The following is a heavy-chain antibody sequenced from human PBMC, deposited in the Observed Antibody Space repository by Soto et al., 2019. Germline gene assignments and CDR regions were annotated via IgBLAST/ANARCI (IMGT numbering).Heavy chain of an antibody. CDR2: TYYRSKWYN. Sequence: SEALSLTCAISGDSVYSNSAAWNWIRQSPSRGLEWLGRTYYRSKWYNDYAVSVKSRITINPDTSKNQFSLQLNSVTPEDTAVYYCAREEKVPYYSYLDVWGKGTTVNVSS. V-gene: IGHV6-1*01. J-gene: IGHJ6*03. CDR1: GDSVYSNSAA. CDR3: AREEKVPYYSYLDV.